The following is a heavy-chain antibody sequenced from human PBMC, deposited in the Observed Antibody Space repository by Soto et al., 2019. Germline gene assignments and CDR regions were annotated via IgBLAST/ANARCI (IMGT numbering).Heavy chain of an antibody. J-gene: IGHJ4*02. CDR2: ISSSSSYI. Sequence: GGSLRLSCAASGFTFSSYSMNWVRQAPGKGLEWVSSISSSSSYIYYADSVKGRFTISRDNAKDSLYLQMNSLRAEDTAVYYCARGPSAIFDYWGQGTLVTVSS. CDR3: ARGPSAIFDY. V-gene: IGHV3-21*01. CDR1: GFTFSSYS.